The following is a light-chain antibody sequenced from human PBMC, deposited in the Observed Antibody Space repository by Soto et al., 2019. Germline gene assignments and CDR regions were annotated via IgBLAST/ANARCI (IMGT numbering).Light chain of an antibody. CDR2: DDD. CDR1: SSNIGGNS. J-gene: IGLJ1*01. Sequence: QSVMTQPPSVSAAPGQSVTISCSGSSSNIGGNSVSWYQQLPGTAPKLLIYDDDKRPSGIPDRFSGSKSGTSATLGITGFQTGDEGDYYCGSWDSSLSAYVFGTGTKLTVL. CDR3: GSWDSSLSAYV. V-gene: IGLV1-51*01.